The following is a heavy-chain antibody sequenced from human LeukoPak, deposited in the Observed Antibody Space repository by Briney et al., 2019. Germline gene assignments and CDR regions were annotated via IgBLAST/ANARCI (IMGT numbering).Heavy chain of an antibody. Sequence: ASVKVSCKASGYTFTGYYMHWVRQAPGQGLEWMGWINPNSGGTNYAQKFQGRVTMTRDTSISTAYMELSRLRSDDTAVYYCARDSVQLWFSVYYYYYMDVWGKGTTVTVSS. D-gene: IGHD5-18*01. CDR3: ARDSVQLWFSVYYYYYMDV. CDR1: GYTFTGYY. CDR2: INPNSGGT. J-gene: IGHJ6*03. V-gene: IGHV1-2*02.